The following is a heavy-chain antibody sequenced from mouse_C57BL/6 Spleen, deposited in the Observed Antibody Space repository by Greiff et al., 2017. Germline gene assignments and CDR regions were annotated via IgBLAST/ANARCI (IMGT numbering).Heavy chain of an antibody. J-gene: IGHJ4*01. D-gene: IGHD1-1*01. V-gene: IGHV3-5*01. Sequence: EVKLVESGPGLVKPSQTVFLTCTVTGISITTGNYRWSWIRQFPGNKLEWIGYIYYSGTITYNPSLTSRTTITRDTPKNQFILEMNSLTAEDTATYYCARLITTVGGLHFDVWGQGTSVTVSS. CDR3: ARLITTVGGLHFDV. CDR2: IYYSGTI. CDR1: GISITTGNYR.